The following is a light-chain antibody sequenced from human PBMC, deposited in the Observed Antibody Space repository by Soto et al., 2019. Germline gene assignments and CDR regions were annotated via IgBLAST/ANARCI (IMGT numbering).Light chain of an antibody. Sequence: AIRMTQSPSSFSASTGDRVTITCRASQGISRYLAWYQQKPGKAPKSLIYAASTLQSGVPSRFSGSGSGTDFTLTSSCLQSEDFATYYCQQYYSYLRTFGQGTKVEIK. CDR1: QGISRY. CDR3: QQYYSYLRT. V-gene: IGKV1-8*01. CDR2: AAS. J-gene: IGKJ1*01.